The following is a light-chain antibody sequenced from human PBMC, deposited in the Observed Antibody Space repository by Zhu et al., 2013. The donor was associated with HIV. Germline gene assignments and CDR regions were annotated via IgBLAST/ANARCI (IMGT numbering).Light chain of an antibody. CDR2: GAS. J-gene: IGKJ1*01. CDR3: QQYNTYSWT. V-gene: IGKV3-15*01. CDR1: QSVSTN. Sequence: VLTQSPATLSVSPGDRATLSCRASQSVSTNLAWYQQKPGQAPRLLIYGASTRATGVPARFSGSGSGTEFTLTISSLQPDDSATYYCQQYNTYSWTFGQGTKVEIK.